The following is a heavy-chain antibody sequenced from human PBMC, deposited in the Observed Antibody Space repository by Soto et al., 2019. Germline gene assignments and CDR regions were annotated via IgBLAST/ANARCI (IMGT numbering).Heavy chain of an antibody. CDR3: ARGHSTDCSNGVCSFFYNHEMDV. CDR2: INPKSGGT. J-gene: IGHJ6*02. Sequence: QVQLVQSGAEVKKPGASVRVSCKASGYSFTDYHIHWVRQAPGQGLEWLGRINPKSGGTSTAQKFEGGVTMTRDRSISTVYMEFTRLRSDGTAVYFCARGHSTDCSNGVCSFFYNHEMDVWGQGTTVTVSS. D-gene: IGHD2-8*01. V-gene: IGHV1-2*06. CDR1: GYSFTDYH.